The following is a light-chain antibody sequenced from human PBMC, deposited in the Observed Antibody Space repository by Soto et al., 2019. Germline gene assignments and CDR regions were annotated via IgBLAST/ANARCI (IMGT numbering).Light chain of an antibody. J-gene: IGKJ4*01. CDR2: DAS. Sequence: EIVLTQSPGTLSLSPGERATLSCRASQSVSSSYLAWYQQKPGQAPRLLIYDASDRADGIPARFSGTRSGTDFTLTISSLEPEDFAVYYCQQRSNWLTFGGGTKVDIK. CDR3: QQRSNWLT. V-gene: IGKV3D-20*02. CDR1: QSVSSSY.